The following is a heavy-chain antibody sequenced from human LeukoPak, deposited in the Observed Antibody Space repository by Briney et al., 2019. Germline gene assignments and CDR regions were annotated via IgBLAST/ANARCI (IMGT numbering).Heavy chain of an antibody. Sequence: SEALSLTCGVSGYSISRGYYWAWIRQPPGKGLEWIGTIYHTGSTYYTPSLGSRVAISVDTSKNEFSLNLNSVTAADTAVYYCARAGWIITSGIDYWGQGALVTVSS. V-gene: IGHV4-38-2*01. CDR1: GYSISRGYY. D-gene: IGHD3-10*01. J-gene: IGHJ4*02. CDR2: IYHTGST. CDR3: ARAGWIITSGIDY.